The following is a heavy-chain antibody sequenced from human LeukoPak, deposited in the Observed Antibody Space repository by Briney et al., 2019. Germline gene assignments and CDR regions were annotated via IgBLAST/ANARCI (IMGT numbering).Heavy chain of an antibody. J-gene: IGHJ4*02. D-gene: IGHD3-3*01. CDR1: GFTFSSYA. CDR2: ISGSGGST. V-gene: IGHV3-23*01. Sequence: PGGSLRLSCAASGFTFSSYAMNWVRQAPGEGLEWVSAISGSGGSTYYADSVKGRFTISRDNSKNTLYLQMNSLRAEDTALYYCAKAVNDFWSGYLPDYWGQGTLVTVSS. CDR3: AKAVNDFWSGYLPDY.